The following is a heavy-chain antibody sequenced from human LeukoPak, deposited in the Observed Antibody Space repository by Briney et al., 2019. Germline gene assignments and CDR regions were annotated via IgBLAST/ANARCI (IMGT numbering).Heavy chain of an antibody. J-gene: IGHJ4*02. CDR1: GDSISSSNW. V-gene: IGHV4-4*02. D-gene: IGHD3-9*01. CDR3: ARVSYDILTGYYRTVGYFDY. Sequence: SGTLSLTCAVSGDSISSSNWWSWVRQPPGKGLEWIGEIYHSGSTNYNPSLKSRVTISVDKSKNQFSLKLSSVTAADTAVYYCARVSYDILTGYYRTVGYFDYWGQGTLVTVSS. CDR2: IYHSGST.